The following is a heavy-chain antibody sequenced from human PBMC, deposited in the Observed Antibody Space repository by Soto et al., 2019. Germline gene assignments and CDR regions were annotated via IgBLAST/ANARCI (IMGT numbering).Heavy chain of an antibody. J-gene: IGHJ4*02. Sequence: PGGSLRLSCAASGFTFSDYYMSWIRQAPGKGLEWVSYISSSSSYTNYADSVKGRFTISRDNAKNSLYLQMNSLRAEDTAVYYCARDARFYDFWSGYPEPFDYWGQGTLVTVSS. CDR2: ISSSSSYT. CDR3: ARDARFYDFWSGYPEPFDY. CDR1: GFTFSDYY. D-gene: IGHD3-3*01. V-gene: IGHV3-11*06.